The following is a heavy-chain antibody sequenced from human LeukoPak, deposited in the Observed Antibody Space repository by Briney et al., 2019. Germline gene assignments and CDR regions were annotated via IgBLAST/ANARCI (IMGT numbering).Heavy chain of an antibody. V-gene: IGHV4-59*01. Sequence: SETLSLTCTLSGGSISSYYWSWIRQPPGKGLEWIGYIYYSGSTNYNPSLKSRVTISVDMSKNQFSLKLSSVTAADTAVYYCARGIAVAAMGDYWGQGTLVTVSS. CDR2: IYYSGST. J-gene: IGHJ4*02. CDR1: GGSISSYY. D-gene: IGHD6-19*01. CDR3: ARGIAVAAMGDY.